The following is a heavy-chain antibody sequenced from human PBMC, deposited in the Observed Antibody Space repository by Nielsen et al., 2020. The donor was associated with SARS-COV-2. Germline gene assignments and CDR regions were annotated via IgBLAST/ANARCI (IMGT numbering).Heavy chain of an antibody. CDR1: GFSLSNARMG. V-gene: IGHV2-26*01. CDR3: ARIQLELRLFYFYYSMDV. Sequence: SGPTLVKPTETLTLTCPVSGFSLSNARMGVGWIRQPPGRALESLAHIFSNDEKSYSTSLKSRLTISKDTSKSQVVLTMTNMDPVDTATYYCARIQLELRLFYFYYSMDVWGKGTTVTVSS. J-gene: IGHJ6*03. CDR2: IFSNDEK. D-gene: IGHD1-7*01.